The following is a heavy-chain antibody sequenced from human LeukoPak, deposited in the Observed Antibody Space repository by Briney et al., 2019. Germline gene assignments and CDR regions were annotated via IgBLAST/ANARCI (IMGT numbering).Heavy chain of an antibody. CDR3: ARGLTIFGVVNDAFDI. V-gene: IGHV3-74*01. J-gene: IGHJ3*02. CDR2: INSDGSST. Sequence: QPGGSLRLSCAASGFPFSNYWMHWVRQAPGKGLVWVSLINSDGSSTIYADSVKGRFTISRDNAKNTLYLQMNSLRAEDTALYYFARGLTIFGVVNDAFDIWGQGTMVTVSS. CDR1: GFPFSNYW. D-gene: IGHD3-3*01.